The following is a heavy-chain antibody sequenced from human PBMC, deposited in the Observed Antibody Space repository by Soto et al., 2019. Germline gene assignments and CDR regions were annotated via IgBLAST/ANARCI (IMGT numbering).Heavy chain of an antibody. CDR1: GGSINSYY. V-gene: IGHV4-59*01. CDR2: IYYSGST. J-gene: IGHJ6*02. Sequence: QVQLQESGPGLVRPSETLSLTCTVSGGSINSYYWSWIRQPPGKGLEWIGYIYYSGSTNYNPSLQSRVTISVDKSKNQFSLNLSSVTAADTAVYYCASAEYCTGGDCREGNYYFGMDVWGQGTTVTVSS. CDR3: ASAEYCTGGDCREGNYYFGMDV. D-gene: IGHD2-21*02.